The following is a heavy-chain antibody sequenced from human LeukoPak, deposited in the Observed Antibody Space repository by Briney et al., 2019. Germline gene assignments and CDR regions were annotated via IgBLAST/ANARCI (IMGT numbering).Heavy chain of an antibody. Sequence: ASVKVSCKASGYTFTDYYMHWVQQAPGKGLEWMGRVDPEDGETIYAEKFQGRVTITADTSTDTAYMELSSLRSEDTAVYYCARHGIVDTSRKYYFDYWGQGTLVTISS. CDR3: ARHGIVDTSRKYYFDY. CDR2: VDPEDGET. J-gene: IGHJ4*02. V-gene: IGHV1-69-2*01. CDR1: GYTFTDYY. D-gene: IGHD5-18*01.